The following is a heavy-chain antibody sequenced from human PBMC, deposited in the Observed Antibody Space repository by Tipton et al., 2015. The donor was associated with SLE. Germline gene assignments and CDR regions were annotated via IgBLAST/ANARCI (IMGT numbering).Heavy chain of an antibody. J-gene: IGHJ3*02. V-gene: IGHV4-38-2*02. CDR2: MFHSGSI. Sequence: GEALSSSYYWAWVRQPPGKGLEWIGSMFHSGSIYYTPSLKSRVTISMDTSKNQLSMKVTSVTAADTAMYYCAKEGGYYYDFTGFDVFNIWGQGTMVLVSS. CDR1: GEALSSSYY. CDR3: AKEGGYYYDFTGFDVFNI. D-gene: IGHD3/OR15-3a*01.